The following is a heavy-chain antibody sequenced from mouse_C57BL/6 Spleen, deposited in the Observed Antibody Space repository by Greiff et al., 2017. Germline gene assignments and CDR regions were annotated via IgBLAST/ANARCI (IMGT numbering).Heavy chain of an antibody. CDR1: GYTFTSYW. CDR2: IYPGSGST. CDR3: ARLGSSYVWYFAV. Sequence: QVQLKQPGAELVKPGASVKMSCKASGYTFTSYWITWVKQRPGQGLEWIGDIYPGSGSTNYNEKFKSKATLTLDTSSSTAYMQLSSLTSEDSAVYYCARLGSSYVWYFAVWGTGTTVTVSS. V-gene: IGHV1-55*01. J-gene: IGHJ1*03. D-gene: IGHD1-1*01.